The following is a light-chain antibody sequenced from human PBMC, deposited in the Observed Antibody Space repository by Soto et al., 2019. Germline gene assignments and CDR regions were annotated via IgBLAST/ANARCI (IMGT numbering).Light chain of an antibody. CDR3: QERSRWPRAT. V-gene: IGKV3-11*01. J-gene: IGKJ4*01. CDR2: TAS. CDR1: QNVGHN. Sequence: EMALTQSPATLSLPPGERDTLSCRASQNVGHNFAWYQQKSGQPPRLLIHTASPRATGVPARFSGSGSRTDFTLTIDSLELEDFAVYYCQERSRWPRATFGGGTKVEMK.